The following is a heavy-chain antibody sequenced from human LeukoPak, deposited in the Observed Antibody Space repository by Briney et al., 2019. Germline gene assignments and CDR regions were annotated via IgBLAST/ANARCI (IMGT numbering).Heavy chain of an antibody. CDR3: ARTMVRGVSAIDY. J-gene: IGHJ4*02. V-gene: IGHV3-21*01. D-gene: IGHD3-10*01. Sequence: GGSLRLSCAASGFTFSSYSMNRVRQAPGKGLEWVSSISSSSSYIYYADSVKGRFTISRDNAKNSLYLQMNSLRAEDTAVYYCARTMVRGVSAIDYWGQGTLVTVSS. CDR2: ISSSSSYI. CDR1: GFTFSSYS.